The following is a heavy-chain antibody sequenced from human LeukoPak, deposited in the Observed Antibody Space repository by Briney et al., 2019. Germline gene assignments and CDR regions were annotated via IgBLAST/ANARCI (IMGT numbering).Heavy chain of an antibody. Sequence: SVKVSCKASGGTLSSYPISGVRPAPGQGLEWMGGIIPIFGTANYAQKFQGRVTITADESTSTAYMELSSLRSEDTAVYYCAREVPISGYDHSFDYWGQGTLVTVSS. CDR3: AREVPISGYDHSFDY. CDR1: GGTLSSYP. V-gene: IGHV1-69*01. CDR2: IIPIFGTA. J-gene: IGHJ4*02. D-gene: IGHD5-12*01.